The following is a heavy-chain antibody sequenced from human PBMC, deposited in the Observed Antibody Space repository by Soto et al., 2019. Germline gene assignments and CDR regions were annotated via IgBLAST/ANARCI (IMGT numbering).Heavy chain of an antibody. V-gene: IGHV3-30*03. D-gene: IGHD3-10*01. CDR3: ARDYGALPCDRIQH. CDR1: GFSLDSYA. J-gene: IGHJ1*01. CDR2: VSYDGKNI. Sequence: QLVESGGGVVQPGGSLTLSCAASGFSLDSYAMHWVRQAPGKGHEWLAVVSYDGKNIYYGDSVKGRFTISKDDSKYTLYLRMSSLTAEDTATYSCARDYGALPCDRIQHWGRGTLVTVSS.